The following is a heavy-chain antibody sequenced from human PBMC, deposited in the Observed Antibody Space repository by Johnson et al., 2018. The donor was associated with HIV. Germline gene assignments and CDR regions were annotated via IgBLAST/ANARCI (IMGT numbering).Heavy chain of an antibody. Sequence: VHLVESGGGLVQPGGSLRLSCAASGFTVSSNYMSWVRQAPGKGLEWVSVIYSGGSTYYADSVKGRFTISRDNSKNTLYLQMNSLTTEDTAVYYCTTAIVIDAFDFWGQGTVVSVST. CDR1: GFTVSSNY. CDR3: TTAIVIDAFDF. J-gene: IGHJ3*01. CDR2: IYSGGST. V-gene: IGHV3-66*01. D-gene: IGHD3-16*02.